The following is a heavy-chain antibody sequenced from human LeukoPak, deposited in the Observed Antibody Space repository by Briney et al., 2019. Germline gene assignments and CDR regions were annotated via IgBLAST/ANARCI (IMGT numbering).Heavy chain of an antibody. J-gene: IGHJ5*02. Sequence: SETLSLTCTVSGGSISSYYWSWIRQPPGKGLEWIGYIYYSGSTNYNPSLKSRVTISVDTSKNQFSLKLSSVTAADTAVYYCARGGQVRGVIIGWFDPWGQGTLVTVSS. CDR2: IYYSGST. D-gene: IGHD3-10*01. CDR3: ARGGQVRGVIIGWFDP. CDR1: GGSISSYY. V-gene: IGHV4-59*01.